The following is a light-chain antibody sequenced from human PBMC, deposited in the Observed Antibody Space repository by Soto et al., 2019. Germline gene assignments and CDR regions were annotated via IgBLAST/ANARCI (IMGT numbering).Light chain of an antibody. Sequence: DIQMTQSPSSLSASIGDRDNITSRASQSITRWLAWYQQKPGKVPKRLIYGASSLQSGVPSRFSGSGSGTEFSLTISSLQPDDFATYYCQQYSSHSTFGQGTKVDIK. V-gene: IGKV1-5*01. J-gene: IGKJ1*01. CDR3: QQYSSHST. CDR1: QSITRW. CDR2: GAS.